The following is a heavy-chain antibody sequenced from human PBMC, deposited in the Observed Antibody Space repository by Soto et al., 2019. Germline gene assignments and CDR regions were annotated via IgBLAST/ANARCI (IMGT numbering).Heavy chain of an antibody. D-gene: IGHD5-12*01. CDR2: MNPNSGNT. V-gene: IGHV1-8*01. J-gene: IGHJ6*02. Sequence: AASVKVSCKASGYTFTSYDINWVRQATGQGLEWMGWMNPNSGNTGYAQKFQGRVTMTRNTSISTAYMELSSLGAEDTAVYYCARGGVDLVATIDYSYYYRMDVWGQGTTVTVSS. CDR3: ARGGVDLVATIDYSYYYRMDV. CDR1: GYTFTSYD.